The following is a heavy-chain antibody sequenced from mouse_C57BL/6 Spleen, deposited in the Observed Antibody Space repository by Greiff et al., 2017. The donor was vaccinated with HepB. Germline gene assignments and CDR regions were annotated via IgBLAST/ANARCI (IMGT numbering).Heavy chain of an antibody. D-gene: IGHD2-13*01. J-gene: IGHJ2*01. Sequence: SGGGLVKPGGSLKLSCAASGFTFSSYTMSWVRQTPEKRLEWVATISGGGGNTYYPDSVKGRFTISRDNAKNTLYLQMSSLRSEDTALYYCARHKGLTGFDYWGQGTTLTVSS. V-gene: IGHV5-9*01. CDR3: ARHKGLTGFDY. CDR2: ISGGGGNT. CDR1: GFTFSSYT.